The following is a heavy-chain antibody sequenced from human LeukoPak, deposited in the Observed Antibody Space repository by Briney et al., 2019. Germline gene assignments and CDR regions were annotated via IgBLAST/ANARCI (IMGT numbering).Heavy chain of an antibody. J-gene: IGHJ3*01. D-gene: IGHD2-15*01. CDR1: GFTFTNNW. CDR2: ISHDGSST. Sequence: GGSLRLSCAASGFTFTNNWMHWVRQAPTRGLVWVSRISHDGSSTNYADSVNGRFTISRDNTKNTLYLQMNSLRADDTAVYYCARVSGGAFDVWGQGTLVTVSS. CDR3: ARVSGGAFDV. V-gene: IGHV3-74*01.